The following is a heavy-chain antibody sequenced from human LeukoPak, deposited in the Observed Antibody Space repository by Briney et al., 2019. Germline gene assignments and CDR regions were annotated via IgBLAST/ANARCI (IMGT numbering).Heavy chain of an antibody. CDR1: GGTFSSYA. J-gene: IGHJ4*02. CDR3: ARAPYSSSWFDY. Sequence: SVKVSCKASGGTFSSYAISWVRQAPGQGLEWMGRIIPIFGTANYAQKFQGRVTITTDESTSTAYMELSSLRSEDTAVYYCARAPYSSSWFDYWGQGTLVTVSS. V-gene: IGHV1-69*05. CDR2: IIPIFGTA. D-gene: IGHD6-13*01.